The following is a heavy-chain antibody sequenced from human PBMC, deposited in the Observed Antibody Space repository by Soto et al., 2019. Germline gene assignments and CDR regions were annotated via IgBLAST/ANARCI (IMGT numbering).Heavy chain of an antibody. J-gene: IGHJ5*02. CDR3: AREWVVIIDRWFDP. CDR2: IIAFIGNT. CDR1: GYTFTSYG. D-gene: IGHD3-3*01. Sequence: ASVKVSCKASGYTFTSYGISWVRQAPGQGLEWMGWIIAFIGNTNYAQKFQGRVTITADTSTSTAYMELSSLRSEDTAVYYCAREWVVIIDRWFDPWGQGTLVTVSS. V-gene: IGHV1-18*01.